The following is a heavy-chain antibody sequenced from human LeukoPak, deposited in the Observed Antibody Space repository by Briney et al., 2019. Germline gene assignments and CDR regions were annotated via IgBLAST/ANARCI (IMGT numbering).Heavy chain of an antibody. Sequence: GGSLRLSCAASGFTFSDYYMSWIRQAPGKGLEWVSYISSTGGDTIYYADSVKGRFTISSDNAKKSLYLQMNSLRDEDTAVYYCARGPPLFDPWGQGTLVTVSS. CDR1: GFTFSDYY. V-gene: IGHV3-11*04. J-gene: IGHJ5*02. CDR2: ISSTGGDTI. CDR3: ARGPPLFDP.